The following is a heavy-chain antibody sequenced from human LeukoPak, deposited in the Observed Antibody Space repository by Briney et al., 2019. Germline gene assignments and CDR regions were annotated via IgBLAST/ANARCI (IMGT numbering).Heavy chain of an antibody. Sequence: SETLSLTCTVSGGSISSHYWSWILQPPGKGLEWIGYIYYSGSTNYNPSLKSRVTISVDTSKNQFSLKLSSVTAADTAVYYCARSRHAVDGYYRRGNDAFDIWGQGTMVTVSS. J-gene: IGHJ3*02. CDR2: IYYSGST. V-gene: IGHV4-59*11. CDR3: ARSRHAVDGYYRRGNDAFDI. CDR1: GGSISSHY. D-gene: IGHD3-3*01.